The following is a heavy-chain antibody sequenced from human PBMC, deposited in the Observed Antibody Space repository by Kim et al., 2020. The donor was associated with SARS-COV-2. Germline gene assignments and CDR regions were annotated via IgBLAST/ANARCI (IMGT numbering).Heavy chain of an antibody. Sequence: VKGRFTIARDNSKNMLYLQMNSLRAEDTAVYYCAKGDYYGSGSYYQDRDYWGQGTLVTVSS. V-gene: IGHV3-33*06. J-gene: IGHJ4*02. D-gene: IGHD3-10*01. CDR3: AKGDYYGSGSYYQDRDY.